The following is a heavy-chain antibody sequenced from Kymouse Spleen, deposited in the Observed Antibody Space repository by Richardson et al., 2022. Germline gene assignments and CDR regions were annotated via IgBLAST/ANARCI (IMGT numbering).Heavy chain of an antibody. J-gene: IGHJ4*02. CDR1: GFTFDDYA. CDR2: ISWNSGSI. V-gene: IGHV3-9*01. CDR3: AKDYYGSGSYYTPFDY. D-gene: IGHD3-10*01. Sequence: EVQLVESGGGLVQPGRSLRLSCAASGFTFDDYAMHWVRQAPGKGLEWVSGISWNSGSIGYADSVKGRFTISRDNAKNSLYLQMNSLRAEDTALYYCAKDYYGSGSYYTPFDYWGQGTLVTVSS.